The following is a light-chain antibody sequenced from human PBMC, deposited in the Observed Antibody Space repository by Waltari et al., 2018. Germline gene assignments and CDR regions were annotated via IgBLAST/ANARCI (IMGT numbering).Light chain of an antibody. Sequence: QSALTQPASVSGSPGQSITISCTGTSSDVATYDLVSWFQQHPGKAPKLIIYEVTKRPSGISDRFSGFKSGNTASLTISGLRAEDDTDDYCSSYAGHNTWIFGGGTKLTVL. J-gene: IGLJ2*01. V-gene: IGLV2-23*02. CDR1: SSDVATYDL. CDR3: SSYAGHNTWI. CDR2: EVT.